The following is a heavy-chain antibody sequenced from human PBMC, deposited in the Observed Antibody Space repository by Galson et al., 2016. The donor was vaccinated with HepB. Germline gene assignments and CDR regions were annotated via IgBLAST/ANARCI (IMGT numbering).Heavy chain of an antibody. Sequence: SLRLSCAASGFIFSGSAIHWVRQAPGKGLEWVGRIRSRASNYATAYAASVEGSFTISRDDSKSTAYLQMNSLKIEGTAVYYCTSSFGFGFDPWGQGALVTVSS. CDR2: IRSRASNYAT. D-gene: IGHD3-10*01. CDR1: GFIFSGSA. J-gene: IGHJ5*02. V-gene: IGHV3-73*01. CDR3: TSSFGFGFDP.